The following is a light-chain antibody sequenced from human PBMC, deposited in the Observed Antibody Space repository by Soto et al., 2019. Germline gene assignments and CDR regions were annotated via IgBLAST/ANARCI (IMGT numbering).Light chain of an antibody. V-gene: IGKV3-11*01. CDR2: DAS. CDR1: QSVSSY. Sequence: EIVLTQSPATLPLSPGERATLSCRASQSVSSYLAWYQQKPGQAPRLLIYDASNRATGIPARFSGSGSGTDFTLTISSLVPEDFAVYYCQQRSNWITFGQGTRLEIK. J-gene: IGKJ5*01. CDR3: QQRSNWIT.